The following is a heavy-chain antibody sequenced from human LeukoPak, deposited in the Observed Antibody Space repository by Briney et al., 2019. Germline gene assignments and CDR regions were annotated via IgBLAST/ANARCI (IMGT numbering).Heavy chain of an antibody. D-gene: IGHD2-21*02. V-gene: IGHV4-59*01. CDR2: IYYSGST. J-gene: IGHJ3*02. Sequence: SETLSLTCTVSGGSISTYYWSWIRQPPGKGLEWIGYIYYSGSTNYNPSLKSRVTILVDTSNNQVSLKLSSVTAADTAVYYCARRGVVTAIQYDAFDIWGQGTMVTDSS. CDR1: GGSISTYY. CDR3: ARRGVVTAIQYDAFDI.